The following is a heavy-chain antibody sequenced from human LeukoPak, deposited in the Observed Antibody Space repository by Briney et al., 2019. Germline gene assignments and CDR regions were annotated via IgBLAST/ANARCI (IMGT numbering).Heavy chain of an antibody. J-gene: IGHJ5*02. Sequence: SETLSLTCTVSGGSISSGGYYWSWIRQHPGKGLEWIGYIYYSGSTYYNPSLKSRVTISVDTSKNHFSLKLSSVTAADTAVYYCAVIRFLEWTQNWFDPWGQGTLVTVSS. CDR2: IYYSGST. D-gene: IGHD3-3*01. V-gene: IGHV4-31*03. CDR1: GGSISSGGYY. CDR3: AVIRFLEWTQNWFDP.